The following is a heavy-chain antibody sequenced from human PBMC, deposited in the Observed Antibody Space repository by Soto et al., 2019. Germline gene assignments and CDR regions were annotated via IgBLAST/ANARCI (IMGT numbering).Heavy chain of an antibody. CDR3: AKAWGYCSGGSFYSNYYYYYGLEV. V-gene: IGHV3-23*01. Sequence: GGSLRLSCAASGFTFSSYAMHCLRQAPGKGLEGVSAISRSGGITYYADSVNGRFTISIDNSKNTLYLQMNSLRAEDTAVYYCAKAWGYCSGGSFYSNYYYYYGLEVWGQGTTVTVSS. CDR1: GFTFSSYA. CDR2: ISRSGGIT. D-gene: IGHD2-15*01. J-gene: IGHJ6*02.